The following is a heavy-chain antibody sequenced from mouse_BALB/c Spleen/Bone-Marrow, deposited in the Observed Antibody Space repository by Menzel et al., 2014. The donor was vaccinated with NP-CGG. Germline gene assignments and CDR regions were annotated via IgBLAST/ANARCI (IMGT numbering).Heavy chain of an antibody. Sequence: VQLQQSGAELMKPGASVKISCKATGYTFSGYWIEWVKQRPGHGLEWIGEILPGSGSTNYNEKFKGKATFTADTSSNTAYMQLSSLTSEDSAVYYCARGGYYGSSYEDYAMDYWGQGTSVTVSS. V-gene: IGHV1-9*01. CDR2: ILPGSGST. CDR3: ARGGYYGSSYEDYAMDY. CDR1: GYTFSGYW. J-gene: IGHJ4*01. D-gene: IGHD1-1*01.